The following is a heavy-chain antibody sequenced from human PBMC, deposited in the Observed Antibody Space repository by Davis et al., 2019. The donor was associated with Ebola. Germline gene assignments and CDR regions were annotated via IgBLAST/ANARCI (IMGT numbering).Heavy chain of an antibody. CDR3: VKDVRTSSWENWFDP. D-gene: IGHD6-13*01. CDR2: IRYDGNNK. Sequence: PGGSLRLSCAASGFTFNRYGIYWVRQAPGKGLEWVAFIRYDGNNKFYTDSVKGRFTISRDNAKNTLYLQMSSLRSEDTAVYYCVKDVRTSSWENWFDPWGQGTLVTVSS. V-gene: IGHV3-30*02. J-gene: IGHJ5*02. CDR1: GFTFNRYG.